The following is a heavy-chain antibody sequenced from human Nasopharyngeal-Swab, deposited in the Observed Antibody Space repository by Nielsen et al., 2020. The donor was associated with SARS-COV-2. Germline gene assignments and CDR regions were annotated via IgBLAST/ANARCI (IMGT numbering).Heavy chain of an antibody. Sequence: GGPLRLSCAASGFTFSSYEMNWVRQAPGKGLEWVSYISSSGSTIYYADSVKGRFTISRDNAKNSLYLQMNSLRAEDTAVYYCARVAWDIVVVVAAGAPDYWGQGTLVTVSS. D-gene: IGHD2-15*01. CDR3: ARVAWDIVVVVAAGAPDY. CDR1: GFTFSSYE. CDR2: ISSSGSTI. J-gene: IGHJ4*02. V-gene: IGHV3-48*03.